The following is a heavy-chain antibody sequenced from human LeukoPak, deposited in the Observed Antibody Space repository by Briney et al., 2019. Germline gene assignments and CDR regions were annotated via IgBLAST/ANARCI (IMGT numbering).Heavy chain of an antibody. CDR2: ISSSSSSI. D-gene: IGHD1-26*01. Sequence: GGSLRLSCAASGFTFSSYEMNWVRQAPGKGLEWVSYISSSSSSIYYADSVKGRFTISRDNAKNSLYLQMNSLRAEDTAVYYCARQVGATRYYYMDVWGKGTTVTVSS. V-gene: IGHV3-48*03. CDR1: GFTFSSYE. J-gene: IGHJ6*03. CDR3: ARQVGATRYYYMDV.